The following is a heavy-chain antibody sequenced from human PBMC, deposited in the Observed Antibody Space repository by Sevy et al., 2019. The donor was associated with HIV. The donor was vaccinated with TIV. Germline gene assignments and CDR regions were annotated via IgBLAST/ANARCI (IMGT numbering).Heavy chain of an antibody. CDR3: ARSVWKFDYDRGDYYYSYMDV. Sequence: GGSLRLSCVASGFSFTFYAMSWVRQAPGKGLEWVSAISTRGTDIHYADSVKGRFTISRDSSNNTVYLEMNTLRGEDTALYSCARSVWKFDYDRGDYYYSYMDVWGKGTTVTVSS. V-gene: IGHV3-23*01. D-gene: IGHD3-16*01. CDR1: GFSFTFYA. CDR2: ISTRGTDI. J-gene: IGHJ6*03.